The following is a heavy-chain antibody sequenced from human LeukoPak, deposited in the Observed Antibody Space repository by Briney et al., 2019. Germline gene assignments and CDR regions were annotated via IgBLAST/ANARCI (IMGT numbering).Heavy chain of an antibody. J-gene: IGHJ5*02. D-gene: IGHD3-22*01. CDR2: ISWNSGSI. Sequence: GGSLRLSCAASGFTFSNYAMRWVRQAPGKGLEWVSGISWNSGSIGYADSVKGRFTISGDNAKNSLYLQMNSLRAEDTALYYCAKGNNEEYYYDSSGYRDWFDPWGQGTLVTVSS. CDR1: GFTFSNYA. CDR3: AKGNNEEYYYDSSGYRDWFDP. V-gene: IGHV3-9*01.